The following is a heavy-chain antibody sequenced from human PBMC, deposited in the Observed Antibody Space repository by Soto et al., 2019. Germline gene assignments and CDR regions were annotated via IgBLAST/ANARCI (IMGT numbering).Heavy chain of an antibody. D-gene: IGHD6-19*01. CDR2: INSYNGDT. CDR3: ARGQWLKVPAVVGDKFDS. CDR1: GYDFIGHG. Sequence: ASVKVSCKASGYDFIGHGISWVRQARGQGLEWMGWINSYNGDTKYARKYQDRITLTKDKSTRTVYMELTSLRSDDTAVYYCARGQWLKVPAVVGDKFDSWGQGTLVTVSS. V-gene: IGHV1-18*04. J-gene: IGHJ5*01.